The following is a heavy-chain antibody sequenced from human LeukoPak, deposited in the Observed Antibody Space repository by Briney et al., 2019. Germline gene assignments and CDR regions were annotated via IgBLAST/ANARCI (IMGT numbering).Heavy chain of an antibody. Sequence: SETLSLTCTVSGGSISSSSYYWGWVRQPPGTGLEWIGSIYYSGSTYYNPSLKSRVTISVDTSKNQFSLKLSSVTAADTAVYYCARQWNGYPRYFDYWGQGTLVTVSS. CDR2: IYYSGST. V-gene: IGHV4-39*01. D-gene: IGHD3-3*01. CDR3: ARQWNGYPRYFDY. CDR1: GGSISSSSYY. J-gene: IGHJ4*02.